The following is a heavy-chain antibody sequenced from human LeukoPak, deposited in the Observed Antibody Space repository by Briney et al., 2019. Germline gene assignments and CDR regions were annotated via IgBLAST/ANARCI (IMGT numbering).Heavy chain of an antibody. CDR1: GGSISSSSYY. D-gene: IGHD1-14*01. V-gene: IGHV4-39*07. CDR3: ARTGSLYYMDV. J-gene: IGHJ6*03. CDR2: IYYSGST. Sequence: SETLSLTCTVSGGSISSSSYYWGWIRQPPGKGLEWIGSIYYSGSTYYNPSLKSRVTISVDTSKNQFSLKLSSVTAADTAVYYCARTGSLYYMDVWGKGTTVTVSS.